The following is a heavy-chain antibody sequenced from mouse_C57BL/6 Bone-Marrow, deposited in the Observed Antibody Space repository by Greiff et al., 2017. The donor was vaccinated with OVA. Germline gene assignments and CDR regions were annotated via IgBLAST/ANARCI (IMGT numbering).Heavy chain of an antibody. V-gene: IGHV3-6*01. J-gene: IGHJ4*01. CDR3: ARDEPYAMHS. CDR1: GYSIPSGYY. CDR2: ISYDGSN. Sequence: EVKLMESGPCLVKPPQPLSLTCSVTGYSIPSGYYRNWIRQFPGNKLEWMGYISYDGSNNYNPSLKNRISITRDTSKNQFFLKLNSVTTEDTATCYCARDEPYAMHSWRQGASVPVSS.